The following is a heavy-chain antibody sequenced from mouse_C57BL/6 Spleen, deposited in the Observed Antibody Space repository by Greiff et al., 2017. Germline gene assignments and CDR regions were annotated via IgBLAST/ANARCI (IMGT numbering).Heavy chain of an antibody. CDR3: ARSLYYGSTHYYAMDY. J-gene: IGHJ4*01. CDR1: GYTFTSYW. Sequence: QVQLQQPGAELVRPGSSVKLSCKASGYTFTSYWMHWVKQRPIQGLEWIGNIDPSDSETHYNQKFKDKATLTVDKSSSTAYMQLSSLTSEDSAVYYCARSLYYGSTHYYAMDYWGQGTSVTVAS. D-gene: IGHD1-1*01. CDR2: IDPSDSET. V-gene: IGHV1-52*01.